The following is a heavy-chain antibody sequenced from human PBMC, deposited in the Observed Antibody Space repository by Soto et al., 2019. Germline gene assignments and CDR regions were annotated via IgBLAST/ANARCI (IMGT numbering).Heavy chain of an antibody. J-gene: IGHJ4*02. V-gene: IGHV4-61*01. CDR2: VYYSGTT. CDR3: ARTTAVPNTLRSGYFFDY. CDR1: GGSVSNKTYY. Sequence: SETLSLTCSVSGGSVSNKTYYWSWIRQPPGKRLEWIGYVYYSGTTNYNPSLKSRVTISVDLSKNQFSLRLSSVTTADTALYYCARTTAVPNTLRSGYFFDYWGQGTLVTVSS. D-gene: IGHD4-17*01.